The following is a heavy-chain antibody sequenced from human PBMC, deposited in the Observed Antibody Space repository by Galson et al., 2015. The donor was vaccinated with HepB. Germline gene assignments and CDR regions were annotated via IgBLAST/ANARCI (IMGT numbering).Heavy chain of an antibody. D-gene: IGHD3-3*02. CDR3: ARDRAHFAEDAFDI. J-gene: IGHJ3*02. CDR2: INPNSGGT. CDR1: GYAFTGYY. V-gene: IGHV1-2*02. Sequence: SVKVSCKASGYAFTGYYMHWVRQAPGQGLEWMGWINPNSGGTNYAQKFQGRVTMTRDTSISTAYMELSRLRSDDTAVYYCARDRAHFAEDAFDIWGQGTMVTVSS.